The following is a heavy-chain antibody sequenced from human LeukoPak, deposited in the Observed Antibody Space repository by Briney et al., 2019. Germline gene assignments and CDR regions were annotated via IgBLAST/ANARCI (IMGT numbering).Heavy chain of an antibody. CDR2: ISGSGCST. D-gene: IGHD4-17*01. CDR1: GFTFSSYA. V-gene: IGHV3-23*01. CDR3: AKDPEPRSTVSYYFDY. Sequence: GGSLTLSCAASGFTFSSYAMSWVRQAPGKALEWVSAISGSGCSTYYADSVKGRFTISRDNSKNTLYLQMNSLRAEDTAVYYCAKDPEPRSTVSYYFDYWGQGTLVTVSS. J-gene: IGHJ4*02.